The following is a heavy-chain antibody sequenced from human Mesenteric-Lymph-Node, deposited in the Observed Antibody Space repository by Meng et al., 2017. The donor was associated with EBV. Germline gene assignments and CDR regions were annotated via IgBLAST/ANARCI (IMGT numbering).Heavy chain of an antibody. CDR2: TYYRSKWYN. V-gene: IGHV6-1*01. Sequence: QVQLQQSGPGLVKPSQTLSLTCVISGDSVSSSSAAWTWIRQSPSRGLEWLGRTYYRSKWYNDYAVFVKSRITINPDTSKNQFSLQLNSVTPEDTAVYYCARDRLTAMVKGGWFDPWGQGTLVTVSS. CDR3: ARDRLTAMVKGGWFDP. J-gene: IGHJ5*02. CDR1: GDSVSSSSAA. D-gene: IGHD5-18*01.